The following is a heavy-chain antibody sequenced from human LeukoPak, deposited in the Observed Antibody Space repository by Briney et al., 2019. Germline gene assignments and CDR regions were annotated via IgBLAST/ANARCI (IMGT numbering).Heavy chain of an antibody. D-gene: IGHD3-16*01. CDR3: ARDQLGDAVDI. CDR1: GGSISSYY. J-gene: IGHJ3*02. Sequence: PSETLSLTCTVSGGSISSYYWSWIRQPPGKGLEWIGYIFYSGDTNYNPSPKSRVTMSLDTSKNQFSLRLNSVTAADTAVYYCARDQLGDAVDIWGQGTMVTVSS. CDR2: IFYSGDT. V-gene: IGHV4-59*01.